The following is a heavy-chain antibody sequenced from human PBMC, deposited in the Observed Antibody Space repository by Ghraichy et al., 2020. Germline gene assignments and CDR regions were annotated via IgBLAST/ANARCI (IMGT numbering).Heavy chain of an antibody. Sequence: ASVKVSCKASGYSLIGYDINWVRQSPGQGLEWMGRMNPHSGDTGYAQKFQGRVTMTRNTAISTAYLELRSLRFDDAAVYYCARGLLGQQMDYGLDVWGQGTKVTVSS. CDR2: MNPHSGDT. V-gene: IGHV1-8*01. CDR1: GYSLIGYD. D-gene: IGHD1/OR15-1a*01. J-gene: IGHJ6*02. CDR3: ARGLLGQQMDYGLDV.